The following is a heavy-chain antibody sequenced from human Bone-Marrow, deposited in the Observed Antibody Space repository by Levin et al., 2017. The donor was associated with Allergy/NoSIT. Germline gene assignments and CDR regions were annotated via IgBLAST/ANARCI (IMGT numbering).Heavy chain of an antibody. CDR3: ARDPGLYVLPNSRDAFDI. J-gene: IGHJ3*02. V-gene: IGHV3-7*01. CDR1: GFTFSSYW. CDR2: IKQDGSEK. D-gene: IGHD2-8*01. Sequence: PGGSLRLSCAASGFTFSSYWMSWVRQAPGKGLEWVANIKQDGSEKYYVDSVKGRFTISRDNAKNSLYLQMNSLRAEDTAVYYCARDPGLYVLPNSRDAFDIWGQGTMVTVSS.